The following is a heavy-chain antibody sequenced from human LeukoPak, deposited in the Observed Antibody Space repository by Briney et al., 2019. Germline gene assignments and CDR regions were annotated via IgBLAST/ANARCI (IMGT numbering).Heavy chain of an antibody. V-gene: IGHV3-23*01. D-gene: IGHD2-2*01. J-gene: IGHJ4*02. CDR1: GFTFSSYA. CDR2: ISGSGGST. CDR3: AKDRGPTYIVVVPAATYFDY. Sequence: GGSLRLSCAASGFTFSSYAMSWVRQAPGKGLEWVSAISGSGGSTYYADSVKGRSTISRDNSENTLYLQMNSLRAEDTAVYYCAKDRGPTYIVVVPAATYFDYWGQGTLVTVSS.